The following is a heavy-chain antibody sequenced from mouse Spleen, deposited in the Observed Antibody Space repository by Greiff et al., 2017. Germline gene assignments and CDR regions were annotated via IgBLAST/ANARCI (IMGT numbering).Heavy chain of an antibody. Sequence: VQLKQSGPGLVKPSQSLSLTCSVTGYSITSGYYWNWIRQFPGNKLEWMGYISYDGSNNYNPSLKNRISITRDTSKNQFFLKLNSVTTEDTATYYCANYGYDDYFDYWGQGTTLTVSS. CDR1: GYSITSGYY. D-gene: IGHD2-2*01. CDR3: ANYGYDDYFDY. J-gene: IGHJ2*01. V-gene: IGHV3-6*02. CDR2: ISYDGSN.